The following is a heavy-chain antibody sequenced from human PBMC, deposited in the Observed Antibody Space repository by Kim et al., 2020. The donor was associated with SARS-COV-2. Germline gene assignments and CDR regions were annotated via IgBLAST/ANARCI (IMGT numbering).Heavy chain of an antibody. CDR2: IIPIFGTA. J-gene: IGHJ3*02. CDR3: SRSTSLNDDAFDI. Sequence: SVKVSCKASGGTFSSYAISWVRQAPGQGLEWMGGIIPIFGTANYAQKFQGRVTITADESTSTAYMELSSLRSEDTAVYYCSRSTSLNDDAFDIWGQGTMVTVSS. V-gene: IGHV1-69*13. CDR1: GGTFSSYA. D-gene: IGHD2-2*01.